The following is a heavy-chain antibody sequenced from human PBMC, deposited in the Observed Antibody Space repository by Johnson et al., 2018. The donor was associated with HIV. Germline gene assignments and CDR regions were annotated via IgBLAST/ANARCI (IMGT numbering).Heavy chain of an antibody. CDR1: GFTVSSNY. CDR3: AKRETVVRGSPSDGLDS. CDR2: IYSGGST. D-gene: IGHD1-1*01. V-gene: IGHV3-66*02. J-gene: IGHJ3*02. Sequence: VQLVESGGGLVQPGGSLRLSCAASGFTVSSNYMSWVRQAPGKGLEWVSVIYSGGSTYYAYSMKGRFTISRDNSKNTLYLQMNSLRDEDTAVYYCAKRETVVRGSPSDGLDSWGQWTMVTVSS.